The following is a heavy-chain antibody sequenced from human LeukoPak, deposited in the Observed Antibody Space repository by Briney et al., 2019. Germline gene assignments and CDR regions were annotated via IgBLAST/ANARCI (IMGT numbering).Heavy chain of an antibody. V-gene: IGHV3-30*03. CDR3: ARDALPSIVVVPAAMVDWFDP. J-gene: IGHJ5*02. CDR2: ISYDGSNK. Sequence: GGSLRLSCAASGFTFSSYGMHWVRQAPGKGLEWVAVISYDGSNKYYADSVKGRFTISRDNSKNTLYLQMNSLRAEDTAVYYCARDALPSIVVVPAAMVDWFDPWGQGTLVTVSS. D-gene: IGHD2-2*01. CDR1: GFTFSSYG.